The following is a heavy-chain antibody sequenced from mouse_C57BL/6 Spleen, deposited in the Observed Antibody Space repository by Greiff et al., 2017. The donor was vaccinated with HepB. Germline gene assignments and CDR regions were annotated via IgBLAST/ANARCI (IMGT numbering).Heavy chain of an antibody. D-gene: IGHD2-4*01. Sequence: EVHLVESGGDLVKPGGSLKLSCAASGFTFSSYGMSWVRQTPDKRLEWVATISSGGSYTYYPDSVKGRFTISRDNAKNTLYLQMSSLKSEDTAMYYCARQGGGIYYDYDRYFDVWGTGTTVTVSS. J-gene: IGHJ1*03. V-gene: IGHV5-6*01. CDR1: GFTFSSYG. CDR3: ARQGGGIYYDYDRYFDV. CDR2: ISSGGSYT.